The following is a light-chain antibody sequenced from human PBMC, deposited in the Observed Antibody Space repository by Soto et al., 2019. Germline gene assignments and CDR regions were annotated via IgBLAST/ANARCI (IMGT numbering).Light chain of an antibody. J-gene: IGKJ2*01. V-gene: IGKV1-5*03. CDR1: QSISSW. CDR2: KAS. CDR3: QQYLLRYT. Sequence: DIQMTQSPSTLSASVGDRVTITCRASQSISSWLAWYQQKPGKAPKLLIYKASSLESGVPSRFSGSGSGTEFTLTISSLQPDDFATYYCQQYLLRYTFGQGTKLEIK.